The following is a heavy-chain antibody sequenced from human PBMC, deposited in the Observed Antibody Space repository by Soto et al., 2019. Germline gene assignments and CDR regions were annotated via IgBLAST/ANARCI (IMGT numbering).Heavy chain of an antibody. CDR3: AKDRSTAAPGAVGYNYFDT. J-gene: IGHJ5*02. CDR1: GFTFSSFG. V-gene: IGHV3-30*18. Sequence: GGSLRLSCAASGFTFSSFGVHWVRQTPAKGLEWVAVISYDGRNEYYADSVKGRFTISRDNSKNTLYLQMNSLRPEDTAIYHCAKDRSTAAPGAVGYNYFDTWGQGTLVTVSS. D-gene: IGHD2-2*01. CDR2: ISYDGRNE.